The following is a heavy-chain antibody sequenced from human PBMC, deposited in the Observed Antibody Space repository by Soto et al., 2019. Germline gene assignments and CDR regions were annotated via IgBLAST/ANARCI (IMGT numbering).Heavy chain of an antibody. CDR1: GYTFTSYD. CDR3: ARGPVTVPYYYMDV. CDR2: MNPNSGNT. J-gene: IGHJ6*03. Sequence: ASVKVSCKASGYTFTSYDINWVRQATGQGLEWMGWMNPNSGNTGYAQKFQGRVTMTRNTSISTAYMELSSLRSEDTAVYYCARGPVTVPYYYMDVWGKGTTVTVSS. V-gene: IGHV1-8*01. D-gene: IGHD2-2*01.